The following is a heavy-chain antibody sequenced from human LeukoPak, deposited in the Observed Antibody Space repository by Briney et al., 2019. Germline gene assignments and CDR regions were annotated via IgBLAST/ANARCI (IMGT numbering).Heavy chain of an antibody. Sequence: GRSLRLSCAASGFTFSNYAMHWVRQAPGKGLEWVAAISYDGSNKYYADSVKGRFTISRDNSKNTLYVQMNSLRTEDTAVYYCARGAPPDYWGQGTLVTVSS. CDR1: GFTFSNYA. J-gene: IGHJ4*02. V-gene: IGHV3-30-3*01. CDR2: ISYDGSNK. CDR3: ARGAPPDY.